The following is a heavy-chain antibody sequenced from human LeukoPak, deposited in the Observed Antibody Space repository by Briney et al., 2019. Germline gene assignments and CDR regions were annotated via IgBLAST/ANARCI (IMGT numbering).Heavy chain of an antibody. Sequence: GGSLRLSCSASGFTFSNYGMSWVRQAPGKGLEWVSGIHGSSGSTYYADSVKGRSTISRDNSKNTLYLQMNSLRAEDTAVYYCAKDRRYSYVTYYFDYWGQGTLVTVSS. D-gene: IGHD5-18*01. CDR3: AKDRRYSYVTYYFDY. V-gene: IGHV3-23*01. CDR2: IHGSSGST. CDR1: GFTFSNYG. J-gene: IGHJ4*02.